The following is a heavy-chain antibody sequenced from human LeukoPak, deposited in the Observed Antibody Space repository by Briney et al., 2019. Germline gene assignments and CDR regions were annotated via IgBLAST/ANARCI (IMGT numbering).Heavy chain of an antibody. D-gene: IGHD3-22*01. CDR2: IRYDGSNK. CDR1: GFTLSSYG. Sequence: PGGSLRLSCAASGFTLSSYGMHWVRQAPGKGLEWVAFIRYDGSNKYYADSVKGRFTISRDNSKNTLYLQMNSLRAEDTAVYYCAKDGGYYYDSSGLYYFDYWGQGTLVTVSS. V-gene: IGHV3-30*02. J-gene: IGHJ4*02. CDR3: AKDGGYYYDSSGLYYFDY.